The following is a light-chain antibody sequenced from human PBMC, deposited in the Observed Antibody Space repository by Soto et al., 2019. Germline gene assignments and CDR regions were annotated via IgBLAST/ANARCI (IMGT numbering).Light chain of an antibody. CDR1: QSVYSN. CDR3: QQYQSWPLT. CDR2: ESS. Sequence: ELVMTQSPATLSLSPGERATLSCRASQSVYSNLAWYQQKPGQTPRLLIYESSTRATGIPARFSGGGSGTEFTLTISSLQSEDFADYFCQQYQSWPLTFGGGTKVEIK. J-gene: IGKJ4*01. V-gene: IGKV3-15*01.